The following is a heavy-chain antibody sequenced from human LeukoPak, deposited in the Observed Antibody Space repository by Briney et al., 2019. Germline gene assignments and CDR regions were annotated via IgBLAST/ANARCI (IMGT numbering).Heavy chain of an antibody. V-gene: IGHV4-39*07. CDR1: GGSISSSSYY. D-gene: IGHD2-8*01. CDR3: ARALGYCTNGVCYRYWYFDL. J-gene: IGHJ2*01. Sequence: PSETLSLTCTVSGGSISSSSYYWGWIRQPPGKGLEWIGSIYYSGSTYYNPSLKSRVTISVDTSKNQFSLKLSSVTAADTAVYYCARALGYCTNGVCYRYWYFDLWGRGTLVTVSS. CDR2: IYYSGST.